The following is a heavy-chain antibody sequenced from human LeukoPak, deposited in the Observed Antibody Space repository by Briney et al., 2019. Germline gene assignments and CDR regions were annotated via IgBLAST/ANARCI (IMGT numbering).Heavy chain of an antibody. D-gene: IGHD6-19*01. CDR1: GGSISSYY. Sequence: PSETLSLTRTVSGGSISSYYWSWIRQPPRKGLEWIGYIYYSGSTNYNPSLKSRVTISVDTSKNQFSLKLSSVTAADTAVYYCARVRSSGWLDYWGQGTLVTVSS. CDR3: ARVRSSGWLDY. CDR2: IYYSGST. V-gene: IGHV4-59*01. J-gene: IGHJ4*02.